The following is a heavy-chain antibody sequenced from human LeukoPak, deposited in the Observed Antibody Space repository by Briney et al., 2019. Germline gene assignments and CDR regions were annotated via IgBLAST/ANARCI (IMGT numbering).Heavy chain of an antibody. CDR1: GFTFSNAW. V-gene: IGHV3-11*01. D-gene: IGHD3-22*01. CDR2: ISSSGSTI. Sequence: PRGSLRLSCAASGFTFSNAWMSWVRQAPGKGLEWVSYISSSGSTIYYADSVKGRFTISRDNAKNSLYLQMNSLRAEDTAVYYCARDHYYDSSGYSSYWGQGTLVTVSS. J-gene: IGHJ4*02. CDR3: ARDHYYDSSGYSSY.